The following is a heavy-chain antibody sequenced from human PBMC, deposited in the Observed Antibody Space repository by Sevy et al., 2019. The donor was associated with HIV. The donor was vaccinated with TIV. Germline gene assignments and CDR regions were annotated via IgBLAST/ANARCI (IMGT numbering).Heavy chain of an antibody. J-gene: IGHJ4*01. CDR3: VRDGSLGISTFDY. CDR1: GDSVSSNTAA. V-gene: IGHV6-1*01. D-gene: IGHD7-27*01. CDR2: TYYRSRWFN. Sequence: SQTLSLTCAISGDSVSSNTAAWNWIRQSPGRGLEWLGRTYYRSRWFNDYAVSVRGRITVNPDTSKNQFSLQLNSVTPEDTAMYYCVRDGSLGISTFDYWGHGVLVTVSS.